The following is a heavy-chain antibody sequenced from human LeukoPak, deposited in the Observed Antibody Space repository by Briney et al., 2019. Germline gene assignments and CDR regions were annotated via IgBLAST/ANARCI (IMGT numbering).Heavy chain of an antibody. Sequence: GDSLRLSCAASGFTFTRYWMTWVRQAPGKGLEWVGNIKQDGSDKNYMDSVKGRFTISRDNTKNSVYLQMSSLRAEDTAVYYCAREVWGPEYWGQGTLVTVSS. CDR2: IKQDGSDK. D-gene: IGHD1-14*01. V-gene: IGHV3-7*01. CDR3: AREVWGPEY. J-gene: IGHJ4*02. CDR1: GFTFTRYW.